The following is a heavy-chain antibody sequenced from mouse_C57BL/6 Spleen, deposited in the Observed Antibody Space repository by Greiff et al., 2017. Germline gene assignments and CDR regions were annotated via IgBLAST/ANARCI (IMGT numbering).Heavy chain of an antibody. D-gene: IGHD1-1*01. CDR3: ARSWDYYGSSSDFDV. V-gene: IGHV1-9*01. J-gene: IGHJ1*03. CDR1: GYTFTGYW. CDR2: ILPGSGST. Sequence: QVQLQQSGAELMKPGASVKLSCKATGYTFTGYWLEWVKQRPGHGLEWIGEILPGSGSTNYNEKFKGKATFTVDTSSNTAYMQLSSLTTEDSAIYYCARSWDYYGSSSDFDVWGKGTTVTVSS.